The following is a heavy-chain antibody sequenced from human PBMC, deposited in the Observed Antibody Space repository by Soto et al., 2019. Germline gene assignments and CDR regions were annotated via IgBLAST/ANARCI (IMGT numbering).Heavy chain of an antibody. V-gene: IGHV4-39*01. D-gene: IGHD3-3*01. CDR2: MFYSGST. CDR1: GGSISNSVYY. CDR3: ASLHRERLLSGEYYFDC. J-gene: IGHJ4*02. Sequence: PSETLSLTCSVSGGSISNSVYYWGWIRQPPGKGLEWIGGMFYSGSTYYNPSLQSRVTISGDTSKNQFSLKLSSVTGADTAVYYFASLHRERLLSGEYYFDCWGEGTLVTVTS.